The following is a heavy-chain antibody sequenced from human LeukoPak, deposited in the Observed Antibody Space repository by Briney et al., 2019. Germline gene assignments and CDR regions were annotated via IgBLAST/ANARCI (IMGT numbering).Heavy chain of an antibody. V-gene: IGHV1-8*01. Sequence: ASVKVSCKASGYTFTSYDINWVRQATGQGLEWMGWMNPNSGYTYYTQRFQGRVTMTRNTAISTAYMELSSLRSEDTAVYYCASGDVTVTNNLEYWGQGTLGTVSS. J-gene: IGHJ4*02. CDR2: MNPNSGYT. D-gene: IGHD4-11*01. CDR3: ASGDVTVTNNLEY. CDR1: GYTFTSYD.